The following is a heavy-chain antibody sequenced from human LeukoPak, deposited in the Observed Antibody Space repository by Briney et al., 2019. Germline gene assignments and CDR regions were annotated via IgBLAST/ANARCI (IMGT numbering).Heavy chain of an antibody. Sequence: PSETLSLTCTVSGGSISSSSYYWGWIRQPPGKGLEWIGSIYYSGSTYYNPSLKSRVTISVDTSKNQFSLKLSSVTAADTAVYYCASTPQSYDYDALFDYWGQGTLVTVSS. D-gene: IGHD3-22*01. CDR2: IYYSGST. V-gene: IGHV4-39*07. CDR1: GGSISSSSYY. CDR3: ASTPQSYDYDALFDY. J-gene: IGHJ4*02.